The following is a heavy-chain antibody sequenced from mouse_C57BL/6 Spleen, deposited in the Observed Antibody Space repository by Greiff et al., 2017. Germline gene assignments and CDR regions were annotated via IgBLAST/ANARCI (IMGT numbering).Heavy chain of an antibody. CDR1: GYTFTSYW. CDR2: IDPSDSET. CDR3: ARRGDYDDWYFDV. D-gene: IGHD2-4*01. V-gene: IGHV1-52*01. J-gene: IGHJ1*03. Sequence: QVQLKQSGAELVRPGSSVKLSCKASGYTFTSYWMHWVKQRPIQGLEWIGNIDPSDSETHYNQKFKDKATLTVDKSSSTAYMQLSSLTSEDSAVYYCARRGDYDDWYFDVWGTGTTVTVSS.